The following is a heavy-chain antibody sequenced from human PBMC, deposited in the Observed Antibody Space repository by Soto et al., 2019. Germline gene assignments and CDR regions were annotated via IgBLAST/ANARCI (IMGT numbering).Heavy chain of an antibody. Sequence: PSETLSRTWSVSGGSISSSGYYCGWIRQPPGKGLEWIGSIYYSGSTYFNPSLKSRVTISVDTSKNQFSLKLSSVTAADTAVYYCARGDSSGWYEYNWFDPWGQGTLVTVS. CDR1: GGSISSSGYY. D-gene: IGHD6-19*01. J-gene: IGHJ5*02. V-gene: IGHV4-39*01. CDR3: ARGDSSGWYEYNWFDP. CDR2: IYYSGST.